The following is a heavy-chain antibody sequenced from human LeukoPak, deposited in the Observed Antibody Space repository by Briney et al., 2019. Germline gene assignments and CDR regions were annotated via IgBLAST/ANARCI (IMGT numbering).Heavy chain of an antibody. D-gene: IGHD3-10*01. CDR1: GFTFSSYE. CDR2: ISSSGSTI. J-gene: IGHJ4*02. V-gene: IGHV3-48*03. Sequence: PGGSLRLSCAASGFTFSSYEMNWVRQAPGKGLEWVSYISSSGSTIYYADSVKGRFTISRDNAKDSLYLQMNSLRAEDTAVYYCARHGSGSYYIPPDYWGQGTLVTVSS. CDR3: ARHGSGSYYIPPDY.